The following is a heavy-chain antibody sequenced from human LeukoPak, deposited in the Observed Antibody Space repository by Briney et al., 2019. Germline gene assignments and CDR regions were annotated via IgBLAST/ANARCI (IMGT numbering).Heavy chain of an antibody. V-gene: IGHV4-34*01. CDR3: ARGLSTIAARHPDGFDP. Sequence: PSETLSLTCAVYGGSFSGYCWSWIRQPPGKGLEWIGEINHSGSTNYNPSLKSRVTISVDTSKNQFSLKLSSVTAADTAVYYCARGLSTIAARHPDGFDPWGQGTLVTVSS. CDR2: INHSGST. D-gene: IGHD6-6*01. J-gene: IGHJ5*02. CDR1: GGSFSGYC.